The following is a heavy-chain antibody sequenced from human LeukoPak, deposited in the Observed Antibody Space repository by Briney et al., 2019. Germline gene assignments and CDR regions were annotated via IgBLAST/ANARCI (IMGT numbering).Heavy chain of an antibody. Sequence: RTSETLSLTCTVSGGSISSYYWSWIRQPAGKGLEWIGYINYSGSTNYNPSLKSRVTMSVDTSKNQFSVTLSSVTAADTAVYYCARGSDWSGFENWFDPWGQGTLVTVSS. V-gene: IGHV4-59*01. CDR2: INYSGST. D-gene: IGHD3-3*01. CDR1: GGSISSYY. J-gene: IGHJ5*02. CDR3: ARGSDWSGFENWFDP.